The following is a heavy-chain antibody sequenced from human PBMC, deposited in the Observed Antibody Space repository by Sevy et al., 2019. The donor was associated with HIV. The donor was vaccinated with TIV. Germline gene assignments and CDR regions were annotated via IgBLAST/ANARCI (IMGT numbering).Heavy chain of an antibody. J-gene: IGHJ6*02. CDR2: TYYRSKWYN. D-gene: IGHD6-19*01. Sequence: SETLSLTCAISGDSVSSNSAAWNWIRQSPSRGLEWLGRTYYRSKWYNDYAVSVKSRITINPDTSKNQFSLQLNSVTPGDTAGYYCARGVAVAGPRRYYYYGMDVWGQGTTVTVSS. CDR1: GDSVSSNSAA. CDR3: ARGVAVAGPRRYYYYGMDV. V-gene: IGHV6-1*01.